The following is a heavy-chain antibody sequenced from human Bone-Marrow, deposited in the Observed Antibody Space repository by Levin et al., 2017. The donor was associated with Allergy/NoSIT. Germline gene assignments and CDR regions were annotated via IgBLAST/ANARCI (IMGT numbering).Heavy chain of an antibody. V-gene: IGHV4-31*03. CDR2: IFYSGTT. CDR1: GGSISSGGYY. CDR3: AREDRSGSFDV. Sequence: SETLSLTCSVSGGSISSGGYYWTWIRQHPEWGLQWLGYIFYSGTTYYSPSLKSRVYISVDTSKNQFSLRLTSVTAADTAVYFCAREDRSGSFDVWGQGTVVTVSS. D-gene: IGHD3-10*01. J-gene: IGHJ3*01.